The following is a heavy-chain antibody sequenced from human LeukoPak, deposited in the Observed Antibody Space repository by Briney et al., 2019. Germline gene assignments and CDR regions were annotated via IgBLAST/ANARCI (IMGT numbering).Heavy chain of an antibody. CDR1: GFTVSNNY. D-gene: IGHD2-2*01. Sequence: GGSLRLSCAASGFTVSNNYMSWVRQAPGKGLEWVSGISASGGRADYADSVKGRCTISRDNSKSTLYLQMNSLTAEDTAVYYCAKGGLPAANYYYYMDVWGKGATVTVSS. CDR3: AKGGLPAANYYYYMDV. J-gene: IGHJ6*03. V-gene: IGHV3-23*01. CDR2: ISASGGRA.